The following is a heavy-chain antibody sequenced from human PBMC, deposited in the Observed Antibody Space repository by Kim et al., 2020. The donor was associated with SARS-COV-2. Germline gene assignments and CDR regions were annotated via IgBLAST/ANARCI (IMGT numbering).Heavy chain of an antibody. CDR3: ARGDWFDP. J-gene: IGHJ5*02. CDR2: KWYN. Sequence: KWYNDYAVSVKSRITINPDPSKNQFSLQLNSVTPEDTAVYYCARGDWFDPWGQGTLVTVSS. V-gene: IGHV6-1*01.